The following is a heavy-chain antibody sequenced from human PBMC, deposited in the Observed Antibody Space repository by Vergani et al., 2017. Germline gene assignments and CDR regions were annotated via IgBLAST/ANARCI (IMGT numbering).Heavy chain of an antibody. CDR3: ASGVPGYQLATQYFQH. CDR1: GFTFGSYS. Sequence: EVQLVESGGGLVKPGGSLRLSCVASGFTFGSYSMNWVRQAPGKGLEWVSFISSSSSYRYYADSVKGRFTISRDNGEYSLLLQMNSLRPEDTAVYYCASGVPGYQLATQYFQHWGQGTLVNVSS. V-gene: IGHV3-21*01. CDR2: ISSSSSYR. D-gene: IGHD2-2*01. J-gene: IGHJ1*01.